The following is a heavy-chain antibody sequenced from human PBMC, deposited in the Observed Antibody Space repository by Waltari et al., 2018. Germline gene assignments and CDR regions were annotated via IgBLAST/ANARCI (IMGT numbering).Heavy chain of an antibody. Sequence: QVQLQQWGAGLLKPSETLSLTCAVYGGSFSGYYWSWIRQPPGRGLEWIGEINHSGSTNVNPSRKSRVTTSVDTSKNQFSLKLSSVTAADTAVYYCARGTYYYDSSGKGADAFDIWGQGTMVTVSS. D-gene: IGHD3-22*01. CDR3: ARGTYYYDSSGKGADAFDI. J-gene: IGHJ3*02. V-gene: IGHV4-34*01. CDR2: INHSGST. CDR1: GGSFSGYY.